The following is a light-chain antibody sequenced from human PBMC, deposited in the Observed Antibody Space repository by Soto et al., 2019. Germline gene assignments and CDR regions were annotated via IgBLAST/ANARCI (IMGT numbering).Light chain of an antibody. CDR1: QDLHID. J-gene: IGKJ2*01. Sequence: ETLMTQSPATLSVSPGETVTLSCRSSQDLHIDLAWYHQKPGQAPTLLIYGVSARAPGVPARFSGAGSGTEFTLTIRSLQSADFGVYYCQQYATWNRTFGQGTK. V-gene: IGKV3-15*01. CDR2: GVS. CDR3: QQYATWNRT.